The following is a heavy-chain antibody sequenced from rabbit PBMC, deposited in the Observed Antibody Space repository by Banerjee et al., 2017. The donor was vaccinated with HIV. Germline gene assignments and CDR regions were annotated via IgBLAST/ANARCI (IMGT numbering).Heavy chain of an antibody. V-gene: IGHV1S7*01. Sequence: QLVESGGGLVQPGGSLKLSCKASGFDFSSYYMSWVRQAPGKGLEWIGYIDPVFGSTYYASWVNGRFTISSHNAQNTVSLQLNSLTAADTATYFCARDPSKLYGDDSDCNLWGQGTLVTVS. D-gene: IGHD2-1*01. CDR2: IDPVFGST. J-gene: IGHJ4*01. CDR3: ARDPSKLYGDDSDCNL. CDR1: GFDFSSYY.